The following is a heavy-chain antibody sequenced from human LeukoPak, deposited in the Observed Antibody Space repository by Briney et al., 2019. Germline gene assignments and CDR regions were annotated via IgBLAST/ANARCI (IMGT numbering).Heavy chain of an antibody. D-gene: IGHD3-3*01. Sequence: GGSLRLSCAASGFTFSNAWMNWVRQAPGKGLEWVGRIKSKVEGGTTDYAAPVKGRFTISRDDSKNTLYLQMNSLKTEDTAVYYCTPAFFEGNYWGQGTLVTVSS. V-gene: IGHV3-15*07. CDR2: IKSKVEGGTT. CDR1: GFTFSNAW. CDR3: TPAFFEGNY. J-gene: IGHJ4*02.